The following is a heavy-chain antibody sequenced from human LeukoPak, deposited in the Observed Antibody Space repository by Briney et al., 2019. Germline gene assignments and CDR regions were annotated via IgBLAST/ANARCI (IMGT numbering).Heavy chain of an antibody. D-gene: IGHD3-16*01. CDR2: ISGRSSNT. Sequence: GGSLRLSCSASGFTFSDYDMNWIRQAPGKGLECVSSISGRSSNTYYGDSVKGRFSISRDNAKNLLYLQMNGLGAEDTAVYYCGRAFPPLRTSSAGDLWGQGTLVTVSS. CDR3: GRAFPPLRTSSAGDL. V-gene: IGHV3-21*06. J-gene: IGHJ4*02. CDR1: GFTFSDYD.